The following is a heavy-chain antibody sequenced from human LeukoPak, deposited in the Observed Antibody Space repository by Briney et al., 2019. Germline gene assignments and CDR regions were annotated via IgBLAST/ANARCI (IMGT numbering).Heavy chain of an antibody. CDR1: GESFSGYY. CDR2: INHSGII. Sequence: SETLSLTCAVYGESFSGYYWSWIRQPPGKGLTWIGEINHSGIINYNPSLKSRVTISLDTSKSQFSLKLSSVTAADTAVYYCASGKYDSGGYYLDYWGQGTLVTVSS. J-gene: IGHJ4*02. V-gene: IGHV4-34*01. D-gene: IGHD3-22*01. CDR3: ASGKYDSGGYYLDY.